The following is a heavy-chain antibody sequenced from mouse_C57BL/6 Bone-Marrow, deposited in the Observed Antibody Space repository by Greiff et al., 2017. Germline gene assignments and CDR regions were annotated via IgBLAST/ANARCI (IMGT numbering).Heavy chain of an antibody. Sequence: QVQLQQSGAELVRPGASVKLSCKASGYTFTSYGISWVKQRTGQGLEWIGEIYPRSGNTYYNEKFKGKATLTADKSSSTAYMELRSLTSEDSAVYFCARRGGHHGLDYWGQGTPVTVSS. CDR3: ARRGGHHGLDY. CDR1: GYTFTSYG. J-gene: IGHJ4*01. CDR2: IYPRSGNT. V-gene: IGHV1-81*01. D-gene: IGHD3-3*01.